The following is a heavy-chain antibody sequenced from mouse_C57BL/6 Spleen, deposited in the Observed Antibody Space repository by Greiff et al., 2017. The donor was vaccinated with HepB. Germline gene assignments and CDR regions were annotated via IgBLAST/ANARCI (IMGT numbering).Heavy chain of an antibody. D-gene: IGHD1-1*01. CDR2: IDPSDSET. Sequence: QVQLQQPGAELVRPGSSVKLSCKASGYTFTSYWMHWVKQRPIQGLEWIGNIDPSDSETHYNQKFKDKATLTVDKSSSTAYMQLSSLTSEDSAVYYGAQGSSYEEGYYAMDYWGQGTSVTVSS. CDR1: GYTFTSYW. V-gene: IGHV1-52*01. CDR3: AQGSSYEEGYYAMDY. J-gene: IGHJ4*01.